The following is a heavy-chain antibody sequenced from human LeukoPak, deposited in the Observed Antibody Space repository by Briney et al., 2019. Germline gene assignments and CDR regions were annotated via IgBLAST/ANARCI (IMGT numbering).Heavy chain of an antibody. CDR1: GGSLTSYY. V-gene: IGHV4-59*08. CDR3: AGNYYGSGSYYSEDRY. Sequence: SETLSLTCTVSGGSLTSYYWSWIRQPPGKGLEWIGNIHYSGTTKYNPSLKSRVTISLDTSKNQFSLKMSSVTAADTAVYYCAGNYYGSGSYYSEDRYWGQGTLVTVSS. D-gene: IGHD3-10*01. CDR2: IHYSGTT. J-gene: IGHJ4*02.